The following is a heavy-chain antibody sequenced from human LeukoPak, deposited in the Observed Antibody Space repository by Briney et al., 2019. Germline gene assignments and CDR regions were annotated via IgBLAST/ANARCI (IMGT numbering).Heavy chain of an antibody. CDR1: GGSISSYY. J-gene: IGHJ3*02. CDR2: IYYSGST. CDR3: ASYYYDSSGTDAFDI. V-gene: IGHV4-59*01. D-gene: IGHD3-22*01. Sequence: SETLSLTCTVSGGSISSYYWSWIRQPPGKGLEWIGYIYYSGSTNHNPSLKSRVTISVDTSKNQFSLKLSSVTAADTAVYYCASYYYDSSGTDAFDIWGQGTMVTVSS.